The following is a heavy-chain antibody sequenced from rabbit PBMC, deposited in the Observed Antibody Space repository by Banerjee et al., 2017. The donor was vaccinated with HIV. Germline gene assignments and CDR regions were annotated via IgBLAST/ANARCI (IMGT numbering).Heavy chain of an antibody. Sequence: QEQLVESGGGLVTLGGFMTLTCKASGFSFSSGYDMCWVRQAPGKGLEWIACIYTSSGSTDYASWVNGRFTISKTSSTTVTLQMTSLTAADTATYFCARDIWAVSSYLGLWGPGTLVTVS. V-gene: IGHV1S45*01. CDR3: ARDIWAVSSYLGL. CDR2: IYTSSGST. D-gene: IGHD8-1*01. J-gene: IGHJ4*01. CDR1: GFSFSSGYD.